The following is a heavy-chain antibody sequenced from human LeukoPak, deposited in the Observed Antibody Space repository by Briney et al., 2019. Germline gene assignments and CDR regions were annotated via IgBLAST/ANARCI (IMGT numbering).Heavy chain of an antibody. CDR1: GFTFSYAW. Sequence: KTGGSLRLSCAASGFTFSYAWMSWVRQAPGKGLEWVGRVKSKTDGGTTDYAAPVKGRFTISRDDSKGTLYLQMNGLKTEDTAVYYCTIPFTMVRGVIPGYWGQGTLVTVSS. CDR3: TIPFTMVRGVIPGY. CDR2: VKSKTDGGTT. J-gene: IGHJ4*02. D-gene: IGHD3-10*01. V-gene: IGHV3-15*01.